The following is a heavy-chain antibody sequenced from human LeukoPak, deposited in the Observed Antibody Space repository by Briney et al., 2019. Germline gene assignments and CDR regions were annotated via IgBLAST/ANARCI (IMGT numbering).Heavy chain of an antibody. CDR2: INGRGEET. J-gene: IGHJ4*02. D-gene: IGHD2-15*01. V-gene: IGHV3-23*01. Sequence: GGSLRLSCTASGFAFNSYSMTWARQAPGKGLEWVSGINGRGEETHYANSVKGRFTISRDNSKNTVYLQLSSLRAEDTAVYYCACHCSGSRCSDHDYWGQGTVVTVSS. CDR3: ACHCSGSRCSDHDY. CDR1: GFAFNSYS.